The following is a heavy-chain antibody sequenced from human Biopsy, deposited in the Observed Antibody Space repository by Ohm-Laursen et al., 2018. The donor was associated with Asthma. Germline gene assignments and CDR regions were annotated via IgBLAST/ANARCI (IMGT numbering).Heavy chain of an antibody. CDR2: MYHSGSP. J-gene: IGHJ4*02. CDR1: GGSITSSSYY. D-gene: IGHD3-22*01. V-gene: IGHV4-39*01. CDR3: VRHQYSSSWSTFDY. Sequence: SETLSLTWPVSGGSITSSSYYWGWIRPPPGKGMEWIVSMYHSGSPYYHPSRGSRATISGDTSKNQLSLKMSPVTAADTAVYFCVRHQYSSSWSTFDYWGQGALVTVSS.